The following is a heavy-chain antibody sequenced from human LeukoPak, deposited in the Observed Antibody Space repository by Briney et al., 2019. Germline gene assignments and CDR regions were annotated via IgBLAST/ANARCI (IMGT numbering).Heavy chain of an antibody. J-gene: IGHJ4*02. CDR3: AKDIQLWRYYFDY. CDR1: GFTFSSYA. V-gene: IGHV3-23*01. D-gene: IGHD5-18*01. CDR2: ISGSGGST. Sequence: PGGSLRPSCAASGFTFSSYAMSWVRQAPGKGLEWVSAISGSGGSTYYADSVKGRFTISRDNSKNTLYLQMNSLRAEDTAVYYCAKDIQLWRYYFDYWGQGTLVTVSS.